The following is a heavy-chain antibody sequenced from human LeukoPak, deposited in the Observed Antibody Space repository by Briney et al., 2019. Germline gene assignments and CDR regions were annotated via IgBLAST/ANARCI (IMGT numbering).Heavy chain of an antibody. CDR2: ISSNSSYI. D-gene: IGHD6-13*01. Sequence: GGSLRLSCAASGFTFSSYSMNWVRQAPGKGLEGVSSISSNSSYIYYADSVKGRFTISRDNAKNSLYLQMNSLRAEDTAVYYCARGRRSSSWSLDYFDYWGQGTLVTVSS. J-gene: IGHJ4*02. CDR3: ARGRRSSSWSLDYFDY. V-gene: IGHV3-21*01. CDR1: GFTFSSYS.